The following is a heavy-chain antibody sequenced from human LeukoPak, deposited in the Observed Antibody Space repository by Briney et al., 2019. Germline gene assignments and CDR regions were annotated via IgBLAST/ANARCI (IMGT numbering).Heavy chain of an antibody. J-gene: IGHJ5*02. CDR1: GFTFSSYA. CDR3: ARDGGDIVVALLNWFDP. Sequence: GGSLRLSRAASGFTFSSYAMHWVRQAPGKGLEWVAVISYDGSNKYYADSVKGRFTISRDNSKNTLYLQMNSLRAEDTAVYYCARDGGDIVVALLNWFDPWGQGTLVTVSS. V-gene: IGHV3-30-3*01. D-gene: IGHD2-2*01. CDR2: ISYDGSNK.